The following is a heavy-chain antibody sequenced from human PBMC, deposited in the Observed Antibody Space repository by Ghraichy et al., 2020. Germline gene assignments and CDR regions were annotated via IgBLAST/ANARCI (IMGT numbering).Heavy chain of an antibody. CDR2: IRNKANSYTT. J-gene: IGHJ5*02. CDR1: GFTFSDHY. Sequence: GGSLRLSCAASGFTFSDHYMDWVRQAPGKGLEWVGRIRNKANSYTTEYAASVKGRFTVSRDDSKSSVYLQMNGLKTEDTAVYYCAMSSRNYVWFDPWGQGTLVTVSS. D-gene: IGHD4-11*01. V-gene: IGHV3-72*01. CDR3: AMSSRNYVWFDP.